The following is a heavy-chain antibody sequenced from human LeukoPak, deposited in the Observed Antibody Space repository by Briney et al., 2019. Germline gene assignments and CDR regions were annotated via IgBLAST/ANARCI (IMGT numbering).Heavy chain of an antibody. Sequence: GGSLRLSCAASGFTFITYSMHWVRQAPGKGLEWVSSISSAGSYIYYADSVKGRFTISRDNAQSSLHLQMNSLRAEDTAVYYCARDPYPGVLHNYFDFWGQGTLVTVSS. CDR3: ARDPYPGVLHNYFDF. CDR1: GFTFITYS. D-gene: IGHD4/OR15-4a*01. V-gene: IGHV3-21*01. J-gene: IGHJ4*02. CDR2: ISSAGSYI.